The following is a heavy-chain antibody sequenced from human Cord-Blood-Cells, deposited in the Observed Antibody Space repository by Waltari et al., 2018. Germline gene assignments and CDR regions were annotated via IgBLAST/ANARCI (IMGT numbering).Heavy chain of an antibody. CDR2: IIPIFGTA. D-gene: IGHD2-8*01. Sequence: QVQLVQSGAAVKKPGSSVKVSCKASGGTFSSYAISWVRQAPGQGLEWMGGIIPIFGTANYAQKFQGRVTITADKSTSTAYMELSSLRSEDTAVYYCAREGGYCTNGVCYTGAAFDIWGQGTMVTVSS. CDR3: AREGGYCTNGVCYTGAAFDI. CDR1: GGTFSSYA. J-gene: IGHJ3*02. V-gene: IGHV1-69*06.